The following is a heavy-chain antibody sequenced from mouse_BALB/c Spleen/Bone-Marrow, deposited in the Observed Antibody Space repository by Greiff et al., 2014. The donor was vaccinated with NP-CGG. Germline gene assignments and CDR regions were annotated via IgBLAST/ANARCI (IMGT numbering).Heavy chain of an antibody. Sequence: VQLQQSGPELVKSGASVRISCKASGYTFTSYYIHWVKQRPGQGLEWIGWIYPGNVNTKYNEKFKGKATLTADKSSSTAYMQLSSLTSEDSAVYFCARYGSSYYFDYWGQGTTLTVSS. V-gene: IGHV1S56*01. D-gene: IGHD1-1*01. CDR2: IYPGNVNT. CDR1: GYTFTSYY. CDR3: ARYGSSYYFDY. J-gene: IGHJ2*01.